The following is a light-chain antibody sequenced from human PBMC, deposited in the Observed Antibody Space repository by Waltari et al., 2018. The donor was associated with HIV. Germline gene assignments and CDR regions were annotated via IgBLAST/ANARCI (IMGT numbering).Light chain of an antibody. CDR2: DAS. CDR3: QQYDNLLLT. J-gene: IGKJ4*01. CDR1: QDIRNY. Sequence: DIQMTQSPSSLSASVGDRVTITCQARQDIRNYLNWYQQKPWKAPKLLIYDASNLETGVPSRFSGSGSGTDFTFTISSLQPEDIATYYCQQYDNLLLTFGGGTKVEIK. V-gene: IGKV1-33*01.